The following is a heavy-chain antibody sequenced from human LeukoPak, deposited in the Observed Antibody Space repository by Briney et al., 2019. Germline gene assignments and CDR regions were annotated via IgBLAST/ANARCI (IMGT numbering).Heavy chain of an antibody. J-gene: IGHJ4*02. CDR2: ISSSGRRI. Sequence: GGSLRLSCAASGFTFSDYEMNWVRQAPGKGLEWVSYISSSGRRIYYADSVKGRFTISRDNAKNSLYLQMNSLRVDDTAIYYCARDLGRGDIVVVPAATRRGYWGQGTLVTVSS. V-gene: IGHV3-48*03. CDR1: GFTFSDYE. D-gene: IGHD2-2*01. CDR3: ARDLGRGDIVVVPAATRRGY.